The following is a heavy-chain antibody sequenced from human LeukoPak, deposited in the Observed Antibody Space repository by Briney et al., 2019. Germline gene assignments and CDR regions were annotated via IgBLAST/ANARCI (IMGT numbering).Heavy chain of an antibody. CDR1: GFTFSSYS. V-gene: IGHV3-48*01. Sequence: PGGSLRLSCAASGFTFSSYSMNWVRQAPGKGLEWVSYISSGSGTIYYADSVKGRFTISRDNAKNSLYLQMNSLRADDTAVYYCARVSIAAAGRGSFDYWGQGTLVTVSS. CDR3: ARVSIAAAGRGSFDY. J-gene: IGHJ4*02. D-gene: IGHD6-13*01. CDR2: ISSGSGTI.